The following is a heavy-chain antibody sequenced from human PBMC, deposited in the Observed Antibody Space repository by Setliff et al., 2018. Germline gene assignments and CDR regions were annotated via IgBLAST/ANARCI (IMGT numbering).Heavy chain of an antibody. D-gene: IGHD3-22*01. Sequence: PSETLSLTCNVSGDFISSGGYTRNWIRQHPEMGLEWIGYIFYNGNTFYNPSLQSRVTISVDTSKNQFSLKLTSLNAADSAVYYCARASHSYGSPNWFDPWGPGTLVPSPQ. CDR1: GDFISSGGYT. CDR3: ARASHSYGSPNWFDP. CDR2: IFYNGNT. V-gene: IGHV4-31*03. J-gene: IGHJ5*02.